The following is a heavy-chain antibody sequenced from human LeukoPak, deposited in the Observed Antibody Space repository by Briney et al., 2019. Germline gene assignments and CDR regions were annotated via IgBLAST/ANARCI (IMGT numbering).Heavy chain of an antibody. CDR3: ARESSGSTSAIDF. J-gene: IGHJ4*02. Sequence: GGSLRLSCAASGFDFRKFPMHWVRQIPGKGLEWVAVFTYSGSDRYYADSVKGRFTISRDNSRSTLDLQMNSLRVEDTALYYCARESSGSTSAIDFWGQGTLVTVSS. D-gene: IGHD1-26*01. V-gene: IGHV3-30*14. CDR1: GFDFRKFP. CDR2: FTYSGSDR.